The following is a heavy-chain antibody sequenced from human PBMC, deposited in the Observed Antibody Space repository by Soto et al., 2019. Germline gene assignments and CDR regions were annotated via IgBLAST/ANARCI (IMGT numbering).Heavy chain of an antibody. J-gene: IGHJ5*02. CDR3: AREVAARPNWFDP. CDR2: INPNSGGT. D-gene: IGHD6-6*01. Sequence: ASVTVSCKASGYTFTGYYMHWVRQAPGQGLEWMGWINPNSGGTNYAQKFQGRVTMTRDTSISTAYMELSRLRSDDTAVYYCAREVAARPNWFDPWGQGTLVTVSA. V-gene: IGHV1-2*02. CDR1: GYTFTGYY.